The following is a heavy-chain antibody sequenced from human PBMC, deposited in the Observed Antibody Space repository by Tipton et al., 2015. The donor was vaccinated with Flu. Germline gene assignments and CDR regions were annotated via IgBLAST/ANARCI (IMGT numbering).Heavy chain of an antibody. Sequence: SLRLSCAASGFTFNSYWMQWVRQAPGKGLEWVANIRQDGNEKYYVDSVKGRFTISRDNAKNSLYLEMNYLRAEDTAVYYCAKDGWDTSGWYPFDYWGQGTLVTVSS. D-gene: IGHD6-19*01. V-gene: IGHV3-7*01. CDR2: IRQDGNEK. CDR3: AKDGWDTSGWYPFDY. J-gene: IGHJ4*02. CDR1: GFTFNSYW.